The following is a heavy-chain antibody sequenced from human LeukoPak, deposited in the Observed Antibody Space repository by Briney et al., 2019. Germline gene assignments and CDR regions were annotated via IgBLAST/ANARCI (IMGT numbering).Heavy chain of an antibody. CDR3: ATVAGYSSSWYNLSYYYHGMDV. D-gene: IGHD6-13*01. CDR2: FDPEDGET. CDR1: GYTLTELS. V-gene: IGHV1-24*01. Sequence: ASVKVSCKVSGYTLTELSMHWVRQAPGKGLEWMGGFDPEDGETIYAQKFQGRVTMTEDTSTDTAYMELSSLRSEDTAVYYCATVAGYSSSWYNLSYYYHGMDVWGQGTTVTVSS. J-gene: IGHJ6*02.